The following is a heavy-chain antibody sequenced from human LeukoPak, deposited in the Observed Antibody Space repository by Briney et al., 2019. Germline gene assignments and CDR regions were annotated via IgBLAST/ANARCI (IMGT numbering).Heavy chain of an antibody. J-gene: IGHJ4*02. V-gene: IGHV3-30*02. D-gene: IGHD2-15*01. CDR3: AQERDRRGYFEY. Sequence: GGSLRLSCAAPGFTFSTSGMHWVRQAPGKGLEWVTDSVKGRFTISRDNSKSTLFLQMNSLRAEDTAVYYCAQERDRRGYFEYWGQGTLVTVSS. CDR1: GFTFSTSG.